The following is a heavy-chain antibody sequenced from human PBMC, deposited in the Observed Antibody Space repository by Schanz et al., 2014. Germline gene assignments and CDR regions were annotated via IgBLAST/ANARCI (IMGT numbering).Heavy chain of an antibody. Sequence: QVQLVPSGAEVKKPGSSMKVSCKASGGTFNSYTINWVRQAPGQGLEWMGRIIPILGIANYAQKFQGRVTITADRSTSTAYMELSSLRSEDAAVYYCAGEYSDSHTDFWGQGTLVTVSS. CDR2: IIPILGIA. CDR1: GGTFNSYT. V-gene: IGHV1-69*08. CDR3: AGEYSDSHTDF. J-gene: IGHJ4*02. D-gene: IGHD4-17*01.